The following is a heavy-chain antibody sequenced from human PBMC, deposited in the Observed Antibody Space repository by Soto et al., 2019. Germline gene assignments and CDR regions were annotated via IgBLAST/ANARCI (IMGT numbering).Heavy chain of an antibody. CDR2: SGTT. CDR1: GDSISSYNYH. CDR3: TTYGGDTGRFDY. J-gene: IGHJ4*02. Sequence: SETLSLSCTVSGDSISSYNYHWTWIRQSPGKGPEWIGSGTTYYNPSLRSRVTISVDTSKNQFSLQMYSVTAADTAVYYCTTYGGDTGRFDYWGQGILVTVSS. D-gene: IGHD4-17*01. V-gene: IGHV4-39*01.